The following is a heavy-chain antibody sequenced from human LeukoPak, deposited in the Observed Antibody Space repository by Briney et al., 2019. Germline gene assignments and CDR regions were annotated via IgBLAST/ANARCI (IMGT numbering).Heavy chain of an antibody. V-gene: IGHV1-46*01. D-gene: IGHD6-19*01. CDR3: AREGIAEALRVGAFDI. CDR2: INPSGGST. Sequence: ASVKVSCKASGYTFTSYYMHWVRQAPGQGLEWMGIINPSGGSTSYAQKFQGRVTMTRDTSTSTVYMELSSLRSEDTAVYYCAREGIAEALRVGAFDIWGQGTMVTVSS. CDR1: GYTFTSYY. J-gene: IGHJ3*02.